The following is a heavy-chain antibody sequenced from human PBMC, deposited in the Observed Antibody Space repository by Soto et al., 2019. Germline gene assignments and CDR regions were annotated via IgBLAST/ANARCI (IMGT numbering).Heavy chain of an antibody. CDR1: GYSFSTYD. J-gene: IGHJ5*02. Sequence: LLLQSGAELKKPGASVKISCKASGYSFSTYDISWLRQAPGQGPEWMGRISPKNGNTNYAQNFQDRVTMTADTSSSTAYMELRGLRSDDTAKYYCATSYDSGFDPWGQGTLVIVSS. CDR3: ATSYDSGFDP. D-gene: IGHD3-3*01. V-gene: IGHV1-18*04. CDR2: ISPKNGNT.